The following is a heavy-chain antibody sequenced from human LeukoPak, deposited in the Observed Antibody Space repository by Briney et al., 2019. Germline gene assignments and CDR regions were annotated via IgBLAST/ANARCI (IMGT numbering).Heavy chain of an antibody. Sequence: GGSLRLSCAASGFTFSNYGMHWVRQAPGKGLEWVALLWYDGANKNYADSVKGRFTISGDNSKNTVYLQMTSLRAEDTALYYCARDPSGSWNDVGTFDSWGQGTLVSVSS. V-gene: IGHV3-33*01. CDR1: GFTFSNYG. CDR3: ARDPSGSWNDVGTFDS. J-gene: IGHJ4*02. D-gene: IGHD1-1*01. CDR2: LWYDGANK.